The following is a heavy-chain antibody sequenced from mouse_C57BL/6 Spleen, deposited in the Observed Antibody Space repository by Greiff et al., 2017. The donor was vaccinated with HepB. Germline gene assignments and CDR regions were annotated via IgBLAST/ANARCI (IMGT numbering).Heavy chain of an antibody. CDR3: ARLNLLLREYYFDY. Sequence: VQRVESGPELVKPGASVKISCKASGYAFSSSWMNWVKQRPGKGLEWIGRIYPGDGDTNYNGKFKGKATLTADKSSSTAYMQLSSLTSEDSAVYFCARLNLLLREYYFDYWGQGTTLTVSS. D-gene: IGHD1-1*01. CDR2: IYPGDGDT. V-gene: IGHV1-82*01. CDR1: GYAFSSSW. J-gene: IGHJ2*01.